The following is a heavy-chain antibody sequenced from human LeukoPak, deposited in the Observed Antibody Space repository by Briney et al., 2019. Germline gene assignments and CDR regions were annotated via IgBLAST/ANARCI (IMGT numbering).Heavy chain of an antibody. CDR2: IYYSGST. CDR1: GGSISSYY. J-gene: IGHJ5*02. D-gene: IGHD3-22*01. Sequence: SETLSLTCTVSGGSISSYYWSWIRQPPGKGLEWIGYIYYSGSTNYNPSLKSRVTISVDTSKNQFSLKLSSVTAADTAVYYCARFYDSSARFDPWGQGTLVTVSS. V-gene: IGHV4-59*01. CDR3: ARFYDSSARFDP.